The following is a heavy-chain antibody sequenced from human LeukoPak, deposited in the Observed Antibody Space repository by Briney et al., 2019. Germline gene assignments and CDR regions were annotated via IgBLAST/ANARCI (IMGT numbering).Heavy chain of an antibody. CDR2: ISYDGSHK. V-gene: IGHV3-30*18. J-gene: IGHJ4*02. Sequence: GGSLRLSCAVSGLTFSGHYMDWVRQAPGKGLEWVAVISYDGSHKKYADSMKGRFTISRDNSKNTLYLQMNSLRTEDTAVYYCAKDPMAAPGVHFDYWGQGTLVTVSS. D-gene: IGHD3-10*01. CDR1: GLTFSGHY. CDR3: AKDPMAAPGVHFDY.